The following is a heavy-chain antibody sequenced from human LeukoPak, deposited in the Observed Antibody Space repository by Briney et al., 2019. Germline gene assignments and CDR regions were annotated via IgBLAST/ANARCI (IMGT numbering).Heavy chain of an antibody. D-gene: IGHD3-10*01. J-gene: IGHJ4*02. CDR2: ISGSGGST. CDR1: GFAFSSYA. Sequence: PGGSLRLSCAASGFAFSSYAMSWVRQAPGKGLEWVSAISGSGGSTYYADSVKGRFTISRDNSKNTLYLQMNSLRAGDTAVYYCAKLRSYGTPIFYFDYWGQGTLVTVSS. V-gene: IGHV3-23*01. CDR3: AKLRSYGTPIFYFDY.